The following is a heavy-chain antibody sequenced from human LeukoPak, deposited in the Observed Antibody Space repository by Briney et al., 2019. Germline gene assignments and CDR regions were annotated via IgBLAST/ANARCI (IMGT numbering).Heavy chain of an antibody. Sequence: SETLSLTCAVSGVSFSNYYWSWIRQPPGKGLEWIGEINDSGRINYNPSLMSRVTISVDTSKNQFSLRLTSVTARDTAVYYCARRWNYGRNYYIDVWGKGATVSVSS. CDR2: INDSGRI. D-gene: IGHD1-7*01. CDR3: ARRWNYGRNYYIDV. V-gene: IGHV4-34*01. CDR1: GVSFSNYY. J-gene: IGHJ6*03.